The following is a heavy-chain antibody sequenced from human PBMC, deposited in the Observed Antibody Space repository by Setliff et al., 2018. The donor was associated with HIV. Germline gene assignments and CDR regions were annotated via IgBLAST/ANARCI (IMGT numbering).Heavy chain of an antibody. CDR1: GYTFTGHY. J-gene: IGHJ3*02. Sequence: ASVKVSCKASGYTFTGHYLHWVRQAPGQGLEWLGWVNPNSGGTNYAQNFQGWVTMTRDTSITTAYMELSRLTSDDTALYFCVREVRAAYKGPLWFGQSDPRPDTFDIWGQGTMVTVSS. V-gene: IGHV1-2*04. CDR2: VNPNSGGT. CDR3: VREVRAAYKGPLWFGQSDPRPDTFDI. D-gene: IGHD3-10*01.